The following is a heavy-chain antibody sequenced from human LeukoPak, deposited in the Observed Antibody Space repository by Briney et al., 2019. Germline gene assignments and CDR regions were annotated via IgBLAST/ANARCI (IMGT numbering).Heavy chain of an antibody. J-gene: IGHJ4*02. Sequence: SETLSLTCAVYGGSFSGYYWSWIRQPPGKGLEWIGEINHSGSTNYNPSLKSRVTISVDTSKNQFSLKLSSVTAADTAVYYCARGSRRALDYGGKEPMVPFP. CDR2: INHSGST. CDR1: GGSFSGYY. V-gene: IGHV4-34*01. CDR3: ARGSRRALDY.